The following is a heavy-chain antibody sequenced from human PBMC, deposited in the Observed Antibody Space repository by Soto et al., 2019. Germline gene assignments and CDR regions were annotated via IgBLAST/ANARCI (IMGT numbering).Heavy chain of an antibody. CDR2: IYYSGST. V-gene: IGHV4-30-4*01. J-gene: IGHJ5*02. CDR3: ARGGNTYYYGSGSYSPYWFDP. D-gene: IGHD3-10*01. CDR1: GGSISSGDYY. Sequence: QVQLQESGPGLVKPSQTLSLTCTVSGGSISSGDYYWRWIRQPPGKGLEWIGYIYYSGSTYYNPSLKSRVTISVDTSKNQFSLKLSSVTAADTAVYYCARGGNTYYYGSGSYSPYWFDPWGQGTLVTVSS.